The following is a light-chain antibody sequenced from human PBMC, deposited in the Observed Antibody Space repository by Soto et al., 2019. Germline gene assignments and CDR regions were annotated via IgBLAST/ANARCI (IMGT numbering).Light chain of an antibody. CDR1: QSVSSSY. CDR2: GAS. Sequence: EIVLTQSQGTLSLSPGERATLSCRASQSVSSSYLAWYQQKPGQDHRLSIYGASSKSTGIPDRFNGSGSWTDFARTISRLEPEDFAVYYCQQYGSSPPFTFGGGTKVEIK. CDR3: QQYGSSPPFT. J-gene: IGKJ4*01. V-gene: IGKV3-20*01.